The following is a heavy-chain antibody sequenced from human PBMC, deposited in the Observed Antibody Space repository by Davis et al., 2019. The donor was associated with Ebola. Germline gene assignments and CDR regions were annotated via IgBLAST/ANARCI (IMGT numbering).Heavy chain of an antibody. D-gene: IGHD1-1*01. Sequence: ASVKVSCKTSGYTFITYGISWVRRAPGQGPEWMGWISPYNGNTNYAQKFQGRVTMTTDTSTSTAYMEVGSLRSDHTAVYYGARAQFPTTSDHWGQGTLVTVSS. CDR3: ARAQFPTTSDH. J-gene: IGHJ4*02. V-gene: IGHV1-18*01. CDR1: GYTFITYG. CDR2: ISPYNGNT.